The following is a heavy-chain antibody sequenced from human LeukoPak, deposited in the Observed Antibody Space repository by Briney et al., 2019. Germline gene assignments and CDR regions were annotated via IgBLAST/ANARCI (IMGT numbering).Heavy chain of an antibody. Sequence: SETLSLTCAVYGGSFSGYYWSWIRQPPGKGLEWIGSIYYSGSTYYNPSLKSRVTISVDTSKNQFSLKLSSVTAADTAVYYCARSGGLDYGSGSADYWGQGTLVTVSS. D-gene: IGHD3-10*01. CDR3: ARSGGLDYGSGSADY. CDR1: GGSFSGYY. CDR2: IYYSGST. V-gene: IGHV4-34*01. J-gene: IGHJ4*02.